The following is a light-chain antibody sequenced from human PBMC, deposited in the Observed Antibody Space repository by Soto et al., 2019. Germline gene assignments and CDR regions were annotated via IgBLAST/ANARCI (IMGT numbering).Light chain of an antibody. CDR2: EVS. CDR3: TSYAGSNNLV. J-gene: IGLJ3*02. CDR1: SSDIGGYNY. V-gene: IGLV2-8*01. Sequence: QSALTQPPSASGSPGQSVTISCTGTSSDIGGYNYVSWYQQHPGKAPKLIIYEVSKRPSGVPDRLSGSKSGNTASLTVSGLQAEDEADYYSTSYAGSNNLVFAGGTKVTVL.